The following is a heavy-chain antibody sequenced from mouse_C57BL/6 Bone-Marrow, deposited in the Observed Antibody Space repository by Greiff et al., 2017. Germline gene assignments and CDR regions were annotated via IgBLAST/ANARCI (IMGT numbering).Heavy chain of an antibody. J-gene: IGHJ3*01. CDR2: INPGSGGT. D-gene: IGHD2-3*01. CDR3: ARGGWLLRSWFAY. Sequence: VQLQQSGAELVRPGTSVKVSCKASGYAFTNYLIEWVKQRPGQGLEWIGVINPGSGGTNYNEKFKGKATLTADKSSSTAYMQLSSLTSEDSAVYFCARGGWLLRSWFAYWGQGTLVTVSA. CDR1: GYAFTNYL. V-gene: IGHV1-54*01.